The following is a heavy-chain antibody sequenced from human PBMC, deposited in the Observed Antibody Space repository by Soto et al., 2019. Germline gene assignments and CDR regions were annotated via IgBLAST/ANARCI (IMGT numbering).Heavy chain of an antibody. J-gene: IGHJ6*02. V-gene: IGHV3-30*03. D-gene: IGHD3-22*01. CDR3: ARDLTYYYDSSGYYYSYYYAMDV. Sequence: GGSLRLSCAASGFTFSSYGMHWVRQAPGKGLEWVAVISYDGSNKYYADSVKGRFTISRDNSKNTLYLQMNSLRAEDTAVYYCARDLTYYYDSSGYYYSYYYAMDVRGQGTTVIVSS. CDR1: GFTFSSYG. CDR2: ISYDGSNK.